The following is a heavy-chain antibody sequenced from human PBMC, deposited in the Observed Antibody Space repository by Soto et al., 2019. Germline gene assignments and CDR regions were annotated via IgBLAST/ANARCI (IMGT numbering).Heavy chain of an antibody. J-gene: IGHJ4*02. V-gene: IGHV3-23*01. CDR1: GFTFSSYA. D-gene: IGHD5-12*01. Sequence: PGGSLRLSCAASGFTFSSYAMSWVGQAPGKGLEWVSAISGSGGSTYYADSVKGRFTISRDNSKNTLYLQMNSLRAEDTAVYYCAKEGTDSGPLEGYFDYWGQGTLVTVSS. CDR3: AKEGTDSGPLEGYFDY. CDR2: ISGSGGST.